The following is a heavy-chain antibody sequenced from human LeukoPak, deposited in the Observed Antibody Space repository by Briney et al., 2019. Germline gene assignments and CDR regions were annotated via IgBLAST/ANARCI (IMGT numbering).Heavy chain of an antibody. V-gene: IGHV4-39*07. J-gene: IGHJ3*02. D-gene: IGHD5-12*01. CDR2: IYYSGST. Sequence: ASETLSLTCTVSGGSISSSSYYWGWIRQPPGKGLEWIGSIYYSGSTYYNPSLKSRVTISVDTSKNQFSLKLSSVTAADTAVYYCARVRRNIVATKYAFDIWGQGTMVTVSS. CDR1: GGSISSSSYY. CDR3: ARVRRNIVATKYAFDI.